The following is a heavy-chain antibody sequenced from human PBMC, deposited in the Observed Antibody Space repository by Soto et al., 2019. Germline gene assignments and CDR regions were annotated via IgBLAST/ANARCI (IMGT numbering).Heavy chain of an antibody. V-gene: IGHV3-30*03. Sequence: QVQLVESGGGVVQPGRSLRLSCAASGFPFSSYGMHWVREAPGKGLEWVAVISYDGSNKYYADSVQGRFTISRDNSASTLYLQMNSLRPEDTALYYCVGGQYYFDYRGQGTPVTVSP. CDR3: VGGQYYFDY. CDR1: GFPFSSYG. J-gene: IGHJ4*02. D-gene: IGHD3-10*01. CDR2: ISYDGSNK.